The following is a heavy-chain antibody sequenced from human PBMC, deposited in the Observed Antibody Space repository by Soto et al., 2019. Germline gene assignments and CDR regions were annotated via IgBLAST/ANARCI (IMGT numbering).Heavy chain of an antibody. CDR1: GGTFSSYA. Sequence: ASVKVSCKASGGTFSSYAISWVRQAPGQGLEWMGGIIPIFGTANYAQKFQGRVTITADESTSTAYTELSSLRSEDTAVYYCARVRYYYDSSGYYYGWYFDYWGQGTLVTVSS. V-gene: IGHV1-69*13. CDR2: IIPIFGTA. D-gene: IGHD3-22*01. J-gene: IGHJ4*02. CDR3: ARVRYYYDSSGYYYGWYFDY.